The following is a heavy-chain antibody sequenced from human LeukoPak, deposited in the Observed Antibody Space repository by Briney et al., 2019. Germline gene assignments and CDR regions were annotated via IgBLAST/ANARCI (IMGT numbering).Heavy chain of an antibody. CDR2: IRYDGSNK. Sequence: GGSLRLSCAASGFTFSSYGMHWVRQAPGKGLEWVAFIRYDGSNKYYADSVKGRFTISRDNSKNTLNLQMNSLRAEDTAVYYCARRPTYYYYMDVWGKGTTVTISS. D-gene: IGHD1-1*01. V-gene: IGHV3-30*02. J-gene: IGHJ6*03. CDR1: GFTFSSYG. CDR3: ARRPTYYYYMDV.